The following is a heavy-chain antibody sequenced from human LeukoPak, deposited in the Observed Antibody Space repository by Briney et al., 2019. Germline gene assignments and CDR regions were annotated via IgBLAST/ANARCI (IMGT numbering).Heavy chain of an antibody. CDR3: AGDYNIVTGYYHDALDI. V-gene: IGHV1-69*05. Sequence: PVKVSCKASGGTFSRSAISWVRQAPGQGLECMGRVIPIFGTANYAQKFQGRVTITTDASTCTAYMELSSLRSEATAACICAGDYNIVTGYYHDALDITGQRTMVTVSS. CDR1: GGTFSRSA. CDR2: VIPIFGTA. J-gene: IGHJ3*02. D-gene: IGHD3-9*01.